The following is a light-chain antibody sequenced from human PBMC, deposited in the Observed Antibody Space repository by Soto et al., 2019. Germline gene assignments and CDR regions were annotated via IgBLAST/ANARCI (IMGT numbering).Light chain of an antibody. J-gene: IGKJ3*01. Sequence: DIQMTQSPSTLSASVGDRVTITCRASQSITNWLAWYQQKPGKAPKLLVYDASSLESGVPSRFSGSGSGTEFTLTISSLQHDDVATYYCHQYNSYSPLTFGPGNRVDIK. CDR3: HQYNSYSPLT. CDR2: DAS. V-gene: IGKV1-5*01. CDR1: QSITNW.